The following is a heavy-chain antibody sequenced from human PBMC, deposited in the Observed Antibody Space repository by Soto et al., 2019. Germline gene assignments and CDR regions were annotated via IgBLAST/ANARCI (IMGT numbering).Heavy chain of an antibody. Sequence: LETMSLTSTVSEGYISSHYWRWIRKPTGKGLEWIGYIYYSGSTNYNPSLKSRVTISVDTSKNQFSLKLSSVTAADTAVYYCENSPYDFRYYFDYCGQASLVTVS. CDR1: EGYISSHY. V-gene: IGHV4-59*08. J-gene: IGHJ4*01. CDR3: ENSPYDFRYYFDY. CDR2: IYYSGST. D-gene: IGHD2-21*01.